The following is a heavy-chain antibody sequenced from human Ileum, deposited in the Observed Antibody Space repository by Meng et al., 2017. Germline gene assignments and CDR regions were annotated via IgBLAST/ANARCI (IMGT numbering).Heavy chain of an antibody. J-gene: IGHJ4*02. CDR2: IYYSGST. V-gene: IGHV4-30-4*01. CDR3: ARDRDSSGYYPY. D-gene: IGHD3-22*01. CDR1: GGSISSGDYY. Sequence: QVQLQESGPGLGKPSQTLSHTCTVSGGSISSGDYYWSWIRQPPGKGLEWIGYIYYSGSTYYNPSLKSRLTISVDTSKNQFSLKLSSVTAADTAVYYCARDRDSSGYYPYWGQGTLVTVSS.